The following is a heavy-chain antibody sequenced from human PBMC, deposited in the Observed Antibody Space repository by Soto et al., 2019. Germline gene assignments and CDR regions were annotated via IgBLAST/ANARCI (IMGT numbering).Heavy chain of an antibody. Sequence: ASVKVSCTASGYTFTNYYMHWVRQAPGQGFEWMGIINPSGGTTTYAQRFQGRVTMTRDTSTSTVYMELSSLRSEDTAVYYCAKDSHTVMVTAIDAFDIWGQGTMVTVSS. CDR1: GYTFTNYY. CDR3: AKDSHTVMVTAIDAFDI. V-gene: IGHV1-46*01. J-gene: IGHJ3*02. CDR2: INPSGGTT. D-gene: IGHD2-21*02.